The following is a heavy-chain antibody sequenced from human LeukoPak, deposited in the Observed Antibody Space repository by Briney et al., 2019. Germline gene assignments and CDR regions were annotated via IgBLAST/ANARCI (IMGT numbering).Heavy chain of an antibody. J-gene: IGHJ1*01. D-gene: IGHD3-22*01. V-gene: IGHV1-18*01. CDR1: GYTFTSYG. CDR3: ARVRSQGSSGYYYPEYFQH. Sequence: EASVKVSCKASGYTFTSYGISWVRQAPGQGLEWMGWISAYNGNTNYAQKLQGRVTMTTDTSTSTAYMELRSLRSDDTAVYYCARVRSQGSSGYYYPEYFQHWGQGTLVTVSS. CDR2: ISAYNGNT.